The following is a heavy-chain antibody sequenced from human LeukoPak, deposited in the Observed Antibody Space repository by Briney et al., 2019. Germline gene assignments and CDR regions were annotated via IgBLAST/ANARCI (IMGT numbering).Heavy chain of an antibody. D-gene: IGHD2-2*01. CDR3: ARSESEVVPAANDYYYGMDV. CDR2: IIPIFGTA. Sequence: SVKVSCKASGGTFSSYAISWVRQAPGQGLEWMGGIIPIFGTANYAQKFQGRVTITADESTSTAYMELSSLRSEDTAVYYSARSESEVVPAANDYYYGMDVWGQGTTVTVSS. V-gene: IGHV1-69*01. J-gene: IGHJ6*02. CDR1: GGTFSSYA.